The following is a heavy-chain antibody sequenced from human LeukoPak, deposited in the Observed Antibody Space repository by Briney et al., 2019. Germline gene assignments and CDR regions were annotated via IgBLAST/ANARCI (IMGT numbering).Heavy chain of an antibody. CDR3: ARGCGITMITLDY. J-gene: IGHJ4*02. V-gene: IGHV4-34*01. CDR2: INHSGST. CDR1: GGSFSGYY. D-gene: IGHD3-22*01. Sequence: SETLSLTCAVYGGSFSGYYWSWIRQPPGKGLEWIGEINHSGSTNYNPSLKSRVTISVDTSKNQFSLKLSSVTAADTAVYYCARGCGITMITLDYWGQGTLVTVSS.